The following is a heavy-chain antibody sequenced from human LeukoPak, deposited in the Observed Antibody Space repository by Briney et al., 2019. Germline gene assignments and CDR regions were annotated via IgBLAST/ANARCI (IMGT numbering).Heavy chain of an antibody. V-gene: IGHV3-23*01. Sequence: TGGSLRLSCAASGFTFSSYAMSWVRQAPGKGLEWVSAISGSGGSTYYADSVKGRFTISRDNSKNTLYLQMNSLRAEDTAVYYCAKDKSYGYYFDYWGQGTLVTVSS. CDR1: GFTFSSYA. CDR2: ISGSGGST. D-gene: IGHD5-18*01. J-gene: IGHJ4*02. CDR3: AKDKSYGYYFDY.